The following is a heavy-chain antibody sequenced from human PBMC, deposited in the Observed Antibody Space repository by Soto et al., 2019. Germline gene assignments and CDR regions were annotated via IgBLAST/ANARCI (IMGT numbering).Heavy chain of an antibody. J-gene: IGHJ4*02. CDR3: AGRGYYDSSGGGDYFDY. V-gene: IGHV4-39*01. Sequence: QLQLQESGPGLVKPSETLSLTCTVSGGSISSSSYYWGWIRQPPGKGLEWIGSIYYSGSTYYNPSLKSRVTISIETYNKRFYLKLSSVTAADTAVDYCAGRGYYDSSGGGDYFDYWGQGTLVTVSS. D-gene: IGHD3-22*01. CDR2: IYYSGST. CDR1: GGSISSSSYY.